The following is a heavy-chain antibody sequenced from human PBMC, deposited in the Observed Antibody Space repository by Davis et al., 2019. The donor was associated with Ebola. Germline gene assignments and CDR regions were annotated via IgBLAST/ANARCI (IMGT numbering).Heavy chain of an antibody. CDR1: GYTFTSYA. CDR3: ARDGGRGSAAAGTCLDY. J-gene: IGHJ4*02. V-gene: IGHV1-3*04. Sequence: AASVKVSCKASGYTFTSYAIHWVRQAPGQRLEWMGWINTGNGNTKYSQKFQGRVTITRDTSASIAYMELSSLRSEDTAVYYCARDGGRGSAAAGTCLDYWGQGTLVTVSS. D-gene: IGHD6-13*01. CDR2: INTGNGNT.